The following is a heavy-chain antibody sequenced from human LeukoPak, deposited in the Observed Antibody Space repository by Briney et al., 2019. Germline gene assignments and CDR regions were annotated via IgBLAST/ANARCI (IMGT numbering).Heavy chain of an antibody. CDR3: ARGASRIAAAGYYYSYYMVV. Sequence: GASVKVSSKASGYTFTSYDINWVRQATGQGLEWMGWMNPNRGNTGYAQKFQGRVTMTRNTSISTAYMELSSLRSEDTAVYYCARGASRIAAAGYYYSYYMVVWGKGTRVTVSS. CDR2: MNPNRGNT. D-gene: IGHD6-13*01. CDR1: GYTFTSYD. V-gene: IGHV1-8*01. J-gene: IGHJ6*03.